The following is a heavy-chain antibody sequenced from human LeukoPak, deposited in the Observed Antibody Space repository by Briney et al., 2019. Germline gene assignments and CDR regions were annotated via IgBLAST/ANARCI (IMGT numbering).Heavy chain of an antibody. CDR2: ISYDGSNK. CDR3: AREGEAGYSSGHDAFDI. CDR1: GFTFRIYT. Sequence: PVGSLRLYCAAAGFTFRIYTMRGVRQAPGKGLEWVAGISYDGSNKFSADSVKVRFNISKDHSKNRLDLQMNSLRVEDTAVYYCAREGEAGYSSGHDAFDIWGHGTMVTVSS. V-gene: IGHV3-30*04. D-gene: IGHD6-19*01. J-gene: IGHJ3*02.